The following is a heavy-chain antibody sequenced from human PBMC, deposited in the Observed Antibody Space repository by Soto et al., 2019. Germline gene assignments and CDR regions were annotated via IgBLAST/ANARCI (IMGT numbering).Heavy chain of an antibody. V-gene: IGHV6-1*01. J-gene: IGHJ6*02. CDR3: VRQYRDSQYYSGLDV. CDR2: TYYRSHWYN. Sequence: SQTLSLPCAISVDSVSSNSGAWNWIRQSPSRGLEWLGRTYYRSHWYNDFAVSVKSRVTIDPDTSKNQFSLQLNSVTPEDTAVYYCVRQYRDSQYYSGLDVWGQGTTVTVSS. CDR1: VDSVSSNSGA. D-gene: IGHD6-6*01.